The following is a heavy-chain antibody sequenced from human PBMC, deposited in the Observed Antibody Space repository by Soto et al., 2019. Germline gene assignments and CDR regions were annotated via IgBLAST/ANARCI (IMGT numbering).Heavy chain of an antibody. CDR2: ISYDGSNK. CDR1: GFTFISYG. Sequence: SGGSMRLSRAAAGFTFISYGIHWVRQAPGKGLEWVAVISYDGSNKYYADSVKGRFTISRDNAKNSLYLQMNSLRAEDTAVYYCARDPDIVVVVAATPYFDYWGQGTLVTVSS. J-gene: IGHJ4*02. D-gene: IGHD2-15*01. V-gene: IGHV3-30*03. CDR3: ARDPDIVVVVAATPYFDY.